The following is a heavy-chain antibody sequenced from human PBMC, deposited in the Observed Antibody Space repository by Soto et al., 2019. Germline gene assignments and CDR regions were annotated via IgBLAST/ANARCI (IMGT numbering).Heavy chain of an antibody. Sequence: QVQLVQSGAEVKKPGSSVKVSCKASGGTFSSYAISWVRQAPGQGLEWMGGIIPIFGTANYAQKCQGRVTITADESTGTADMELSSLRSEDTAVYYCARDLGGYSGSWFDPWGQGTLVTVSS. J-gene: IGHJ5*02. CDR3: ARDLGGYSGSWFDP. D-gene: IGHD1-26*01. CDR2: IIPIFGTA. CDR1: GGTFSSYA. V-gene: IGHV1-69*01.